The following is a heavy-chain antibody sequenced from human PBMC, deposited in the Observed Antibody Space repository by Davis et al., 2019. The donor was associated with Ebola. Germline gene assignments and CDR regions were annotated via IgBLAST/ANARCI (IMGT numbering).Heavy chain of an antibody. Sequence: PGGSLRRSCAASGFAFTNAWMSWVRQAPGKGLEWVGRVRSRADGETTDYAAPVKGRFTISRDDSKNTLYLQMNSLKTEDTAVYYCTTDQFDPDYWGQGTLVTVSS. CDR3: TTDQFDPDY. D-gene: IGHD3-10*01. CDR2: VRSRADGETT. CDR1: GFAFTNAW. V-gene: IGHV3-15*01. J-gene: IGHJ4*02.